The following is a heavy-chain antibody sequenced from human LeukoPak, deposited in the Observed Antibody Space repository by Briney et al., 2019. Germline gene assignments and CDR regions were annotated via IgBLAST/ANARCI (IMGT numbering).Heavy chain of an antibody. CDR2: FDPEGGET. CDR3: ATGGGIMPGAFDI. Sequence: GASVKVSCKVSGYTLTELSMHWVRQAPGKGLEWMVGFDPEGGETIYAQKFQGRVTMTEDTSTYTAYMELSSLRSEDTAVYYCATGGGIMPGAFDIWGQGTMVTVSS. CDR1: GYTLTELS. J-gene: IGHJ3*02. D-gene: IGHD3-16*01. V-gene: IGHV1-24*01.